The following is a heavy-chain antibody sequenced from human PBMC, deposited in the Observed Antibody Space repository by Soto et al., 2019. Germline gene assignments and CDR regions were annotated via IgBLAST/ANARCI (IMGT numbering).Heavy chain of an antibody. Sequence: QVHLLQSGAEVQKPGASVKVSCKTSGYTFNDFGITWVRQAPGLGLEWLGWIYSKAGKMNFAPKFQNRVIMTTDTSTSTAFMELTSRTCDDSAMYFCARDIAFDIDYWGQGTRVTVS. V-gene: IGHV1-18*01. D-gene: IGHD2-15*01. CDR3: ARDIAFDIDY. CDR1: GYTFNDFG. CDR2: IYSKAGKM. J-gene: IGHJ4*02.